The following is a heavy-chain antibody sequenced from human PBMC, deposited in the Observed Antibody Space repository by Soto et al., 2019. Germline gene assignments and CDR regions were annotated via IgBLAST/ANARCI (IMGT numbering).Heavy chain of an antibody. V-gene: IGHV3-23*01. D-gene: IGHD6-13*01. CDR1: GFPFSSYA. J-gene: IGHJ5*02. Sequence: EVQLLESGGGLVQPGGSLRLSCAASGFPFSSYAMSWVRQAPGKGVEWVSAISGSGGSTYYADYVKGRFTISRKNSKNTLYLQIKRLRAEDTAVYYCAKEYSSSLVDWFDPWGQGTLVTVSS. CDR2: ISGSGGST. CDR3: AKEYSSSLVDWFDP.